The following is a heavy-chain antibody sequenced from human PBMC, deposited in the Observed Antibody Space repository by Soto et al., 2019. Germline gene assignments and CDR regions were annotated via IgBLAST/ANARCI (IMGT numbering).Heavy chain of an antibody. Sequence: SGPTLVHPTQTLTLTCTFSGFSLSTSGMCVSWIRHPPVKALEWLALIDWDDDKYYSTSLKTRITISKDKSKNQVVLTMTNMEPVDTDTYYCARITGIITMVRGVMSIYYYGMHXWGQGTTVTVS. CDR1: GFSLSTSGMC. D-gene: IGHD3-10*01. CDR2: IDWDDDK. CDR3: ARITGIITMVRGVMSIYYYGMHX. V-gene: IGHV2-70*01. J-gene: IGHJ6*02.